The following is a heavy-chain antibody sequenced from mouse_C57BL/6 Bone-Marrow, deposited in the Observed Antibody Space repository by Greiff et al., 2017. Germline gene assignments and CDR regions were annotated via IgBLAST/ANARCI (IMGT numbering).Heavy chain of an antibody. V-gene: IGHV2-5*01. CDR3: ATYYYGSSYNAMDY. Sequence: VQRVESGPGLVQPSQSLSITCTVSGFSLTSYGVHWVRQSPGKGLEWLGVIWRGGSTDYNAAFMSRLSITKDNSKSQVFFKMNSLQADDTAIYYCATYYYGSSYNAMDYWGQGTSVTVSS. CDR2: IWRGGST. J-gene: IGHJ4*01. D-gene: IGHD1-1*01. CDR1: GFSLTSYG.